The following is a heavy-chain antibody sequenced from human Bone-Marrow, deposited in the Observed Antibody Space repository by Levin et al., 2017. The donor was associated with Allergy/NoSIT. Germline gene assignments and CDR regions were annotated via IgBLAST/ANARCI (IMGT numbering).Heavy chain of an antibody. Sequence: GGSLRLSCAASGFTFSSYAMSWVRQAPGKGLEWVSAISGSGGSTYYADSVKGRFTISRDNSKNTLYLQMNSLRAEDTAVYYCAKAPGGSGDSSKGYWYFDLWGRGTLVTVSS. D-gene: IGHD2-21*02. J-gene: IGHJ2*01. V-gene: IGHV3-23*01. CDR2: ISGSGGST. CDR1: GFTFSSYA. CDR3: AKAPGGSGDSSKGYWYFDL.